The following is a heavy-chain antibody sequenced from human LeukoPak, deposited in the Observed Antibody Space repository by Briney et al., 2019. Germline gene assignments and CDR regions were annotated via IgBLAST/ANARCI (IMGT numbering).Heavy chain of an antibody. Sequence: GASVKVSCKASGYTFTSFGISWVRQAPGQGLEWMGWISVYNGNTNYAQKLQGRVTMTTDTSTSTAYMELRSLRSDDTAVYYCAKGGYDILTGYDSPSDYWGQGTLFTVSS. CDR1: GYTFTSFG. D-gene: IGHD3-9*01. V-gene: IGHV1-18*04. CDR3: AKGGYDILTGYDSPSDY. J-gene: IGHJ4*02. CDR2: ISVYNGNT.